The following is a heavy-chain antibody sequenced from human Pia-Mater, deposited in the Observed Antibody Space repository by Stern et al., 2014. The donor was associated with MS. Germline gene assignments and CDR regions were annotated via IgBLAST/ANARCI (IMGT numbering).Heavy chain of an antibody. V-gene: IGHV4-39*01. J-gene: IGHJ4*02. CDR3: ATGITDSYYFDY. D-gene: IGHD1-14*01. CDR2: IYYSGST. CDR1: GGSISSSSYY. Sequence: VQLVESGPGLVKTSETLSLTCTVSGGSISSSSYYWGWIRQPPGKGLEWIGSIYYSGSTYYNPSLKSRVTISVDTSTNQVSLKLGSVTAADTAVYYCATGITDSYYFDYWGQGTLVTVSS.